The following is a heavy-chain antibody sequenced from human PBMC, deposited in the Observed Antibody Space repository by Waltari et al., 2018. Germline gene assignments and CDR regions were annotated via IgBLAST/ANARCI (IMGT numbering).Heavy chain of an antibody. Sequence: QVHLVQSGAEVKKPGSSVKVSCKASGGPFGRYATTWVRQAPGQGLAWMGGLIPIFGAPNYAQRFQGRVTITADESTSTVYMELSSLKSEDTALYFCARRQLGGPLDPWGQGTLVTVSS. V-gene: IGHV1-69*12. CDR3: ARRQLGGPLDP. CDR2: LIPIFGAP. J-gene: IGHJ5*02. D-gene: IGHD1-1*01. CDR1: GGPFGRYA.